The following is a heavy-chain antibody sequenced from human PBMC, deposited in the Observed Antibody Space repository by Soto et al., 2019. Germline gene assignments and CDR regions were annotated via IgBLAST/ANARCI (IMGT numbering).Heavy chain of an antibody. CDR3: HTHDGSGFDY. CDR2: IYYGGST. V-gene: IGHV4-39*01. CDR1: GGSISRSNYY. Sequence: SETLSLTCTVSGGSISRSNYYWVLIRQPPGKGLEWIGSIYYGGSTYYNPSLKSRITISVDTSKNQSSLNLSSVTAADTAVYYCHTHDGSGFDYWGQGTLVTVSS. J-gene: IGHJ4*02. D-gene: IGHD3-22*01.